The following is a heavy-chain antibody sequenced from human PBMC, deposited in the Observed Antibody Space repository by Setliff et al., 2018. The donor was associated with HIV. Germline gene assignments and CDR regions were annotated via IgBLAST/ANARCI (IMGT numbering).Heavy chain of an antibody. V-gene: IGHV1-69*05. Sequence: ASVKVSCKASGYTFSSYAINWVGQAPGQGLEWMGGIIPVYGTPKYAQKMQGRVTITRDTSASTAYMELSSLRSEDTAVYYCARVEDSSSWFSLWGQGTMVTVSS. CDR2: IIPVYGTP. J-gene: IGHJ3*01. CDR3: ARVEDSSSWFSL. D-gene: IGHD6-13*01. CDR1: GYTFSSYA.